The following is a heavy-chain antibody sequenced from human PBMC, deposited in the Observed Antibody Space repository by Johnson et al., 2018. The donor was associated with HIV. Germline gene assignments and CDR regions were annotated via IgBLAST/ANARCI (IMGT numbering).Heavy chain of an antibody. CDR3: ATNSMVRGIAITYHSFDI. J-gene: IGHJ3*02. Sequence: VQLVESGGGLVQPGGSLRLSCAASGFTFSSYAMSWVRQAPGKGLEWVSVIYSGGSTYYADSVKGRFIISRDNSENTLYLQMNSLRADETALYYCATNSMVRGIAITYHSFDIWGQGTMVTVSS. CDR1: GFTFSSYA. V-gene: IGHV3-66*02. D-gene: IGHD3-10*01. CDR2: IYSGGST.